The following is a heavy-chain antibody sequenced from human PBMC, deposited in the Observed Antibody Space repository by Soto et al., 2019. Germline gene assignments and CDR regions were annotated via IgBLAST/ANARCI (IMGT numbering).Heavy chain of an antibody. J-gene: IGHJ4*02. Sequence: GASVKVSCKVSGYTLTELSMHWVRQAPGEGLEWMGGFDPEDGETIYAQKFQGRVTMTEDASTDTAYMELSSLRSEDTAVYYCAIGMGYDFWSGPDFDYWGQGTLVTVSS. CDR3: AIGMGYDFWSGPDFDY. D-gene: IGHD3-3*01. CDR2: FDPEDGET. CDR1: GYTLTELS. V-gene: IGHV1-24*01.